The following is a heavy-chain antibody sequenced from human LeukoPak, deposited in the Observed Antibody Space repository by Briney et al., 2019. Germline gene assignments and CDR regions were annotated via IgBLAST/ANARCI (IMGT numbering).Heavy chain of an antibody. CDR3: ARSRYGMDV. J-gene: IGHJ6*02. V-gene: IGHV3-30-3*01. CDR1: GFTFSSYA. CDR2: ISYDGSNK. Sequence: EGSLRLSCAASGFTFSSYAVHWVRQAPGKGLEWVAVISYDGSNKYYADSVKGRFTISRDNSKNTLYLQMNSLRAEDTAVYYCARSRYGMDVWGQGTTVTVSS.